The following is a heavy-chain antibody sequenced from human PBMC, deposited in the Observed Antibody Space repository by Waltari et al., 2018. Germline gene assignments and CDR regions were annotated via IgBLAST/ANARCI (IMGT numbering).Heavy chain of an antibody. CDR3: TKARGGYSYGDAIYI. Sequence: EVQLVESGGLVVQPGGSLRLSCAASGFIFDAYTMHWVRQPPGKGLEWVSLISWEGATTSYADSVKGRFTISRDNTKNSLYLQMNSLRTEDTALYYCTKARGGYSYGDAIYIWGQGTMVTVSS. CDR1: GFIFDAYT. CDR2: ISWEGATT. V-gene: IGHV3-43*01. J-gene: IGHJ3*02. D-gene: IGHD5-18*01.